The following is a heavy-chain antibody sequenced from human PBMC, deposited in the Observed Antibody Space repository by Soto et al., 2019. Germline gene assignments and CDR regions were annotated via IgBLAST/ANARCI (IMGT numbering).Heavy chain of an antibody. CDR2: IDYNGVT. D-gene: IGHD2-15*01. V-gene: IGHV4-39*01. J-gene: IGHJ4*02. Sequence: SETLSLTCTVSCGSIYRSGYYWGWIRQPPGRGLEWIGNIDYNGVTYSNPSLKSRVTISRDTSKNQFSLKLTSVTAADTALYYCGKVLVGATGHTDSDSWGPGTLVT. CDR1: CGSIYRSGYY. CDR3: GKVLVGATGHTDSDS.